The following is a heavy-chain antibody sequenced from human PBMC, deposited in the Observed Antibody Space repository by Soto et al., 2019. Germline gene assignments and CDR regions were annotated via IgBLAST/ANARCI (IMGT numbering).Heavy chain of an antibody. CDR2: IKQDGSEK. V-gene: IGHV3-7*03. CDR3: ARDGYYRGEYYYGMDV. D-gene: IGHD3-3*01. Sequence: EVQLVESGGGLVKPGGSLRLSFAASGFTFSSYWMGWVRQPPGKGLEGVANIKQDGSEKYYVDSVKGRFTISRDNAKNSLYLQMNSLRAEDTAVYYCARDGYYRGEYYYGMDVWGQGTTVTVSS. CDR1: GFTFSSYW. J-gene: IGHJ6*02.